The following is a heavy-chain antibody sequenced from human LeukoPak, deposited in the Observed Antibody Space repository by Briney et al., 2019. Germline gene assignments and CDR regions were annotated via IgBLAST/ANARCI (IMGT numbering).Heavy chain of an antibody. CDR2: IIPIFGTA. CDR1: GGTFSSYA. J-gene: IGHJ6*02. D-gene: IGHD2-2*01. Sequence: GASVKVSCKASGGTFSSYAISWVRQAPGQGLEWTGGIIPIFGTANYAQKFQGRVTITADESTSTAYMELSSLRSEDTAVYYCARDRIVVVPAASYYYYYGMDVWGQGTTVTVSS. V-gene: IGHV1-69*13. CDR3: ARDRIVVVPAASYYYYYGMDV.